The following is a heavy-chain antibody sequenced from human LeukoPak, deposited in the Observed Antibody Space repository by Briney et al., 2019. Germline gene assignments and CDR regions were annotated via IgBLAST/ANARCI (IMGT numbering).Heavy chain of an antibody. V-gene: IGHV3-11*04. CDR3: ARRYDFWSGYYGWFDP. CDR2: ISISGYST. D-gene: IGHD3-3*01. CDR1: GFTFNNYY. J-gene: IGHJ5*02. Sequence: RGSLRLSCAASGFTFNNYYMSWIRRAPGKGLEWISHISISGYSTYYADSVKGRFTISRDNAKNSLYLQMNNLRPEDTAFYYCARRYDFWSGYYGWFDPWGQGTLVTVSS.